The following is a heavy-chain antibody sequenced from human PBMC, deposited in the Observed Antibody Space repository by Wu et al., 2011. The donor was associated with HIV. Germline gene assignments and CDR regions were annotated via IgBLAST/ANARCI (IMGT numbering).Heavy chain of an antibody. CDR3: ARVSEPTYYYESSGLYGVDV. J-gene: IGHJ6*02. V-gene: IGHV1-69*15. CDR1: GGTFSSYA. Sequence: QVQLVQSGAEVKKPGSSVKVSCKASGGTFSSYAINWVRQAPGQGPEWMGRVIPVFDTTNYAPRFQGRVTITADESTSTAYMELSSLRSEDTAVYYCARVSEPTYYYESSGLYGVDVWGQGTTVTVSS. D-gene: IGHD3-22*01. CDR2: VIPVFDTT.